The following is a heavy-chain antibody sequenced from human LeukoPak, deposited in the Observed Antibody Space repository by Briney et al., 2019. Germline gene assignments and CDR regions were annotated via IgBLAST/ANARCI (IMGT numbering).Heavy chain of an antibody. V-gene: IGHV1-3*01. CDR1: GYTFTNFV. CDR3: ARDQIGVAAAAY. J-gene: IGHJ4*02. Sequence: ASVKVSCKASGYTFTNFVIHWVRQAPGQRLEWMGWINPSNDDTKYSQKFQGRVTITRDTSASTAYMELSSLRSEDTALYYCARDQIGVAAAAYWGQGTLVTVSS. D-gene: IGHD6-13*01. CDR2: INPSNDDT.